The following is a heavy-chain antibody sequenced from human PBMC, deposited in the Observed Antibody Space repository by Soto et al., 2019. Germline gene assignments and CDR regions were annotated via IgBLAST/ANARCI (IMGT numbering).Heavy chain of an antibody. D-gene: IGHD3-22*01. J-gene: IGHJ1*01. CDR2: IIPIFGTA. CDR3: ARRAGYYDSSGYSEYFQH. Sequence: QVQLVQSGAAVKKPGSSVKVSCKASGGTFSSYAISWVRQAPGQGLEWMGGIIPIFGTANYAQKFQGRVTITADESTSTAYMELSSLRSEDTAVYYCARRAGYYDSSGYSEYFQHWGQGTLVTVSS. V-gene: IGHV1-69*01. CDR1: GGTFSSYA.